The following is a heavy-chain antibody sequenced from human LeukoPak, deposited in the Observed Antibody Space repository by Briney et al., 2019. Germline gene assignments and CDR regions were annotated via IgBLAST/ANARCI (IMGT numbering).Heavy chain of an antibody. V-gene: IGHV3-30*02. Sequence: GGSLRLSCAASGFTFKNYGMHWVRQAPGKGLEWVAFIRYDGSDKYYADFVKGRFTISRGNSENTLYLQMNSLRPEDTAVYYCAKSIAVAGLAGGRTFDYWGQGTLVTVSS. CDR3: AKSIAVAGLAGGRTFDY. D-gene: IGHD6-19*01. CDR2: IRYDGSDK. J-gene: IGHJ4*02. CDR1: GFTFKNYG.